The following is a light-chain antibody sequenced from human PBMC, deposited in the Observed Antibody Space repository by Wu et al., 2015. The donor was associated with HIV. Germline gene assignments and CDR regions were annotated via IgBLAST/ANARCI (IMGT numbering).Light chain of an antibody. CDR2: GAS. J-gene: IGKJ1*01. CDR3: QQYDSSPRT. CDR1: QSVSGY. V-gene: IGKV3-20*01. Sequence: EIVLTQSPATLSLSPGERAILSCRASQSVSGYLAWYQQHPGQAPSLLIYGASSRATGIPDRFSGSGSGTDFTLTISRLEPEDFAVYYCQQYDSSPRTFGQGTKVEIK.